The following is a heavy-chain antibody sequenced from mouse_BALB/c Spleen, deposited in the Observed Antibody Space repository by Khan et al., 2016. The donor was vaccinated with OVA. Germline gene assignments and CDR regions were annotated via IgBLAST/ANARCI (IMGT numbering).Heavy chain of an antibody. V-gene: IGHV9-3*02. D-gene: IGHD2-2*01. J-gene: IGHJ4*01. CDR2: INTNTGEP. CDR3: ARSRWLQPAMDY. Sequence: QIQLVQSGPELKKPGETVKISCKASGYTFTNSGMNWVKQAPGKGLKWMGWINTNTGEPTYAEEFKGRLAFSLETSASTAYLQINNLKNEDTATYFCARSRWLQPAMDYWGQGTSVTVSS. CDR1: GYTFTNSG.